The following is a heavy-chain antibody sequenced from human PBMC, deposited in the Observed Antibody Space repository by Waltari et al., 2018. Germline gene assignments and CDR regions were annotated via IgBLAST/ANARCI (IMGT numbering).Heavy chain of an antibody. V-gene: IGHV3-73*02. Sequence: EVQLVESGGGLVQPGGSLTLSCAASGFTFSGSAMPWVRQASGKGLEWVGRIRSKANSYATAYAASVKGRFTISRDDSKNTAYLQMNSLKTEDTAVYYCTYYGSGSYYQDWGQGTLVTVSS. CDR3: TYYGSGSYYQD. CDR2: IRSKANSYAT. D-gene: IGHD3-10*01. J-gene: IGHJ4*02. CDR1: GFTFSGSA.